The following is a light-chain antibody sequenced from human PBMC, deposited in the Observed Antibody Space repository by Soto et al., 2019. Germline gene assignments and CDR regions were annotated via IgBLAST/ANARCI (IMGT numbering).Light chain of an antibody. CDR3: QQYNNWRS. CDR1: QNIRTN. J-gene: IGKJ1*01. CDR2: DAS. V-gene: IGKV3D-15*01. Sequence: EIVLTQSPATLSSSPGERATLSCRASQNIRTNLAWYQQKPGQAPRLLIYDASTRATGIPARFSGSGSGTEFTLTIRSLQSEDFAVYYCQQYNNWRSFGQGTKVDIK.